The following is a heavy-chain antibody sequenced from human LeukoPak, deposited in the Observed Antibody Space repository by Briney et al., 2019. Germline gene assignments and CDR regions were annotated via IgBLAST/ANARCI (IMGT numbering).Heavy chain of an antibody. CDR1: GGSFSGYY. J-gene: IGHJ4*02. Sequence: SETLSLTCAVYGGSFSGYYWSWIRQPPGKGLEWIGEINHSGSTNYNPSLKSRVTISVDTSKNQFSLKLSSVTAADTAVYYCAGLGDEGYCSSTSCLYDYWGQGTLVTVSS. CDR2: INHSGST. D-gene: IGHD2-2*01. CDR3: AGLGDEGYCSSTSCLYDY. V-gene: IGHV4-34*01.